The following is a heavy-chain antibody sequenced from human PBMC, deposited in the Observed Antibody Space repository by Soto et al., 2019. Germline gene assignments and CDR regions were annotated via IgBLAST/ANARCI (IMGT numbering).Heavy chain of an antibody. CDR3: ARDLHYGGDCYPS. CDR2: IIPILGIA. D-gene: IGHD2-21*02. V-gene: IGHV1-69*08. Sequence: QVQLVQSGAEVKKPGSSVKVSCKASGGTFSSYTISWVRQAPGQGLEWMGRIIPILGIANYAQKFQGRVTITADKSTSTAYMELSSLRSEDTVVYYCARDLHYGGDCYPSWGQGTLVTVSS. J-gene: IGHJ5*02. CDR1: GGTFSSYT.